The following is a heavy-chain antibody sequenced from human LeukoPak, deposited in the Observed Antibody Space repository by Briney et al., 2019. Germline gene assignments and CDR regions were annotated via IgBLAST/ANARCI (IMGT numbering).Heavy chain of an antibody. J-gene: IGHJ2*01. CDR2: LYYSGST. V-gene: IGHV4-59*08. CDR3: ARRGPGNWYFDL. Sequence: PSETLSLTCTVSGGSISSYYWSWIRQSPGKGLEWIGYLYYSGSTNYNPSLKSRITISVDTSQNQFSLNLSSVTAADTAVYYCARRGPGNWYFDLWGRGTLVTVSS. CDR1: GGSISSYY.